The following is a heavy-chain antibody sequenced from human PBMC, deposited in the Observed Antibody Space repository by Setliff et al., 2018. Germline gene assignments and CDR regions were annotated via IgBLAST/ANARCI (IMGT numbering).Heavy chain of an antibody. CDR2: IYPGDSDT. Sequence: LKISCKGSGYSFTSYWIGWVRQMPGKGLEWMGIIYPGDSDTRYSPSFQGQVTISADKSISTAYLQWSSLKASDTAMYYCARLRSSSSLVGNWFDPWGQGTPVTVSS. D-gene: IGHD6-13*01. J-gene: IGHJ5*02. CDR3: ARLRSSSSLVGNWFDP. CDR1: GYSFTSYW. V-gene: IGHV5-51*01.